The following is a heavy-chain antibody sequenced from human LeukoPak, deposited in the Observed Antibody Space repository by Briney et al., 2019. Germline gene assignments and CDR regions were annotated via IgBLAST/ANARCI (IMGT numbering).Heavy chain of an antibody. CDR3: AKHPHDRRLYYFDY. J-gene: IGHJ4*02. V-gene: IGHV3-21*01. D-gene: IGHD3-22*01. CDR1: GFTFSSYS. CDR2: ISSSSSYI. Sequence: GGSLRLSCAASGFTFSSYSMNWVRQAPGKGLEWVSSISSSSSYIYYADSVKGRFTISRDNAKNSLYLQMNSLRAEETAVYYCAKHPHDRRLYYFDYWGQGTLVTVSS.